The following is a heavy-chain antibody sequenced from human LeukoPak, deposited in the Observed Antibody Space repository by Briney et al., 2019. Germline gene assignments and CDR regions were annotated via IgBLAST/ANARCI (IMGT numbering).Heavy chain of an antibody. CDR2: IYYSGST. CDR1: GGSINSGGYY. CDR3: ARVSKASRTIFGVVIIGHRGDFDY. D-gene: IGHD3-3*01. J-gene: IGHJ4*02. V-gene: IGHV4-31*03. Sequence: NPSETLSLTCSVSGGSINSGGYYWSWIRQHPGKGLEWIGYIYYSGSTYYNPSLKSRVIISVDTSKNQFSLKLSSVTAADTAVYYCARVSKASRTIFGVVIIGHRGDFDYWGQGTLVTVSS.